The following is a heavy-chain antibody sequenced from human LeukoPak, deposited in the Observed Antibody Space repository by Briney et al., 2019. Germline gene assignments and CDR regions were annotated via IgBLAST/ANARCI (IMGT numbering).Heavy chain of an antibody. J-gene: IGHJ4*02. V-gene: IGHV4-39*01. CDR1: GGSISSSSYY. D-gene: IGHD2-8*01. Sequence: SETLSLTCTVPGGSISSSSYYWGWIRQPPGKGLEWIGSIYYSGSTYYNASLKSRVTISVDTSKNQFSLKLSSVTAADTAVYYCARQYCSNGACYSDFDYWGQGTLVTVSS. CDR3: ARQYCSNGACYSDFDY. CDR2: IYYSGST.